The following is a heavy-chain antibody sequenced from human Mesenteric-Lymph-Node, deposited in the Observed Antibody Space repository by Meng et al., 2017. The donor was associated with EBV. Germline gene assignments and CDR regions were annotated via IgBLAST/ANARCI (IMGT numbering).Heavy chain of an antibody. CDR2: VSGYNDNT. CDR1: GYTFTTYG. CDR3: VRGALYDSSGD. Sequence: QVQLVQSGAEVKKPGASVKVSCKASGYTFTTYGISWVRQAPGQGLEWMGWVSGYNDNTHYAQNLQGRITMTTDTSTNTAYMELRSLRSDDTAVYYCVRGALYDSSGDWGQGTLVTVSS. V-gene: IGHV1-18*01. J-gene: IGHJ4*02. D-gene: IGHD3-22*01.